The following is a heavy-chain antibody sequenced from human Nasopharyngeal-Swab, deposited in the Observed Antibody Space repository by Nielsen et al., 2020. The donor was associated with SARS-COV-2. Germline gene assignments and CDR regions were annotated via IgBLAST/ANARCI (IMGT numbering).Heavy chain of an antibody. D-gene: IGHD3-3*01. Sequence: WMRQCAGQGLAWVASIYYSGSTNYNPSLKSRVTISVDTSKNQFSLKLSSVTAADTAVYYCARGEGRLYDFWSGPPHYGMDVWGQGTTVTVSS. CDR2: IYYSGST. CDR3: ARGEGRLYDFWSGPPHYGMDV. J-gene: IGHJ6*02. V-gene: IGHV4-61*10.